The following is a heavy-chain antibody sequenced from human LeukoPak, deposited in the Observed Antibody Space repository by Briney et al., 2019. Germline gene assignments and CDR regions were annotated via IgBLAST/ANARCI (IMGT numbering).Heavy chain of an antibody. Sequence: GGSLRLSCAASGFTFSSYGMHWVRQAPGKGLEWVAVISYDGSNKYYADSVKGRFTISRDNSKNTLYLQMNSLRAEDTAVYYWAKIPYGSSPTCSPPFDYWGQGTLVTVPP. J-gene: IGHJ4*02. V-gene: IGHV3-30*18. CDR1: GFTFSSYG. CDR2: ISYDGSNK. D-gene: IGHD2-2*01. CDR3: AKIPYGSSPTCSPPFDY.